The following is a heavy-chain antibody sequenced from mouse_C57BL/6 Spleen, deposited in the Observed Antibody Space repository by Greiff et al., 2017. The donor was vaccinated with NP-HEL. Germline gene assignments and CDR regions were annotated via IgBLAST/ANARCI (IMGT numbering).Heavy chain of an antibody. Sequence: EVKLVESEGGLVQPGSSMKLSCTASGFTFSDYYMAWVRQVPEKGLEWVANINYDGSSTYYLDSLKSRFIISRDNAKNILYLQMSSLKSEDTATYYCAREGGGYYGIYAMDYWGQGTSVTVSS. V-gene: IGHV5-16*01. CDR1: GFTFSDYY. J-gene: IGHJ4*01. CDR3: AREGGGYYGIYAMDY. CDR2: INYDGSST. D-gene: IGHD1-1*01.